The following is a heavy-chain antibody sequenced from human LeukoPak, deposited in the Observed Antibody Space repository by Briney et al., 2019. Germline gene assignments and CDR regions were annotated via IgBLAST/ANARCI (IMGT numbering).Heavy chain of an antibody. CDR1: GGTLSSYA. CDR2: IIPILGIA. Sequence: SVKVSCKASGGTLSSYAISWVRQAPGQGLEWMGRIIPILGIANYAQKFQGRVTITADKSTSTAYMELSSLRSEDTAVYYCARVITIFGVVTRDLDYWGQGTLVTVSS. J-gene: IGHJ4*02. V-gene: IGHV1-69*04. D-gene: IGHD3-3*01. CDR3: ARVITIFGVVTRDLDY.